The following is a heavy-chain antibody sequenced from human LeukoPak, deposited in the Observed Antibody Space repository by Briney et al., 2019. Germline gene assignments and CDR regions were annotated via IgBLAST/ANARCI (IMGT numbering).Heavy chain of an antibody. J-gene: IGHJ3*02. D-gene: IGHD2-8*01. CDR3: ARSRPPSCPNGVCSPASDAFDI. Sequence: SETLFLTCTVSGGSISSYYWSWIRQPPGKGLEWIGYIYYSGSTNYNPSLKSRVTISVDTSKNQFSLKLSSVTAADTAVYYCARSRPPSCPNGVCSPASDAFDIWAKGQ. V-gene: IGHV4-59*01. CDR1: GGSISSYY. CDR2: IYYSGST.